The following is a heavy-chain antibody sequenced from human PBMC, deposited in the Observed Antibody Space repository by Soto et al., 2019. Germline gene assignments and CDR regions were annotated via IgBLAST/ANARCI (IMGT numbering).Heavy chain of an antibody. CDR1: GFSFSISP. D-gene: IGHD7-27*01. CDR2: ISYDGTNK. Sequence: LRLSCAASGFSFSISPMHWVRQAPGKGPEWVALISYDGTNKFYADSVKGRFTISRDNSKSTLYLQVDSLRPEDAAVYYCARDPKTSGGQHWAFNFFDSWGQGTLVTVSS. J-gene: IGHJ5*01. CDR3: ARDPKTSGGQHWAFNFFDS. V-gene: IGHV3-30-3*01.